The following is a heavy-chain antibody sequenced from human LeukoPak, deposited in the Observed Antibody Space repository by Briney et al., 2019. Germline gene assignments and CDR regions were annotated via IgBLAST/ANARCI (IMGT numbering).Heavy chain of an antibody. CDR1: GGSISSSSYY. Sequence: SETLSLTCTVSGGSISSSSYYWGWIRQPPGKGLEWIGSIYYSGSTYYNPSLKSRDTISVDTSKNQFSLKLSSVTAADTAVYYCARLTPDPDFWSGFGWFDPWGQGTLVTVSS. J-gene: IGHJ5*02. CDR2: IYYSGST. D-gene: IGHD3-3*01. CDR3: ARLTPDPDFWSGFGWFDP. V-gene: IGHV4-39*01.